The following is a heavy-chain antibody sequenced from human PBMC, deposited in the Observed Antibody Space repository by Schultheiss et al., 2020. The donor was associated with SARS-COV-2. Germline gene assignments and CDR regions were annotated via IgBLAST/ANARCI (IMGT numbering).Heavy chain of an antibody. V-gene: IGHV3-20*04. Sequence: GESLKISCAASGFTFSSYAMSWVRQAPGKGLEWVSGISWNSGSIGYADSVKGRFTISRDNAKNSLYLQMNSLRAEDTAVYYCARDLDYGDYFSLDYWGQGTLVTVSS. D-gene: IGHD4-17*01. CDR2: ISWNSGSI. J-gene: IGHJ4*02. CDR1: GFTFSSYA. CDR3: ARDLDYGDYFSLDY.